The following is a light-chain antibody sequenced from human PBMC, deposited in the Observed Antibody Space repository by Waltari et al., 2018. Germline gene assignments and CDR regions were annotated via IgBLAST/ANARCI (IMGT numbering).Light chain of an antibody. CDR3: QTGGHGTWV. J-gene: IGLJ3*02. V-gene: IGLV4-69*02. Sequence: QQPKEGPRFLMKVNGDGSHSRGDEIPDRFSGSSSGAEGYLTISSLQSEDEADYCCQTGGHGTWVFGGGTKLTVL. CDR2: VNGDGSH.